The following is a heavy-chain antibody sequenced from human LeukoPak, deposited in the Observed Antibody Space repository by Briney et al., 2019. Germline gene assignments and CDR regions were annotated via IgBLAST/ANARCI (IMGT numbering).Heavy chain of an antibody. Sequence: GESLKISCKGSGYDFTTYWIAWVRQMPGKGLEWMGIIYPGDSDTRYNPSFQGQVTISADTSINTAYLQWSSLRASDTAVYYCTRRGRAPSNWFDPWGQGTLVTVSS. J-gene: IGHJ5*02. CDR2: IYPGDSDT. D-gene: IGHD2-8*01. CDR3: TRRGRAPSNWFDP. CDR1: GYDFTTYW. V-gene: IGHV5-51*01.